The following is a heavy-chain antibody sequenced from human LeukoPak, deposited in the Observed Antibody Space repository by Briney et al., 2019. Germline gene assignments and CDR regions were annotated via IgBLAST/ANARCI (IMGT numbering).Heavy chain of an antibody. J-gene: IGHJ4*02. CDR1: RGSSSSGGYY. Sequence: KPSETLSLTCTVSRGSSSSGGYYRSWIRQHPGKGLEWIAYIYDSGSTYYNPSLKSRVNISLDMSEDQFSLKLSSVTAADTAVYYCATCPYSSSWCHFDSGGQGTLVTVSS. CDR2: IYDSGST. CDR3: ATCPYSSSWCHFDS. V-gene: IGHV4-31*03. D-gene: IGHD6-13*01.